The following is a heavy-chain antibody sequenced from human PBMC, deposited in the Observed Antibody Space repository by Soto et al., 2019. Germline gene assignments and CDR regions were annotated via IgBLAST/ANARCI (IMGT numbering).Heavy chain of an antibody. Sequence: GESLQISCKGSVYNFISHWISWVRQMPGKGLEWMGWIDPNGSYTRYSTSVEGHVSITADESHRTVYLQWSSLEATDTALYYRVRHWHHWESSGYDFDSWGQGT. CDR1: VYNFISHW. CDR2: IDPNGSYT. CDR3: VRHWHHWESSGYDFDS. D-gene: IGHD3-22*01. J-gene: IGHJ4*02. V-gene: IGHV5-10-1*01.